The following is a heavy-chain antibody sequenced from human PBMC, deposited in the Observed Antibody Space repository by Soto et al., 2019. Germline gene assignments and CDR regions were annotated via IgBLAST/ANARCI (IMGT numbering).Heavy chain of an antibody. CDR2: IDHSGST. CDR1: GGSFSGYY. Sequence: QVQLQQWGAGLLKPSETLSLTCAVYGGSFSGYYWTWIRQPPGKGLEWIGEIDHSGSTNYNPSLKSRVSLSVDTSKNQFSLKLTSVTAADTAVYFCARARMEVTTVRFYYYGLDVWGQGTTVTV. V-gene: IGHV4-34*01. CDR3: ARARMEVTTVRFYYYGLDV. D-gene: IGHD4-17*01. J-gene: IGHJ6*02.